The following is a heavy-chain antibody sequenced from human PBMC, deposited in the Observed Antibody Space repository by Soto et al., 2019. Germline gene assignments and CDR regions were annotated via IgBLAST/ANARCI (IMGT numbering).Heavy chain of an antibody. CDR3: AKDIGGGGSSTPERYYYYMDV. CDR1: GFTFDDYA. Sequence: VQLVESGGGLVQPGRSLRLSCAASGFTFDDYAMHWVRQAPGKGLEWVSGISWNSGSIGYADSVKGRFTISRDNAKNSLYLQMNSLRAEDTALYYCAKDIGGGGSSTPERYYYYMDVWGKGTTVTVSS. CDR2: ISWNSGSI. J-gene: IGHJ6*03. D-gene: IGHD2-2*01. V-gene: IGHV3-9*01.